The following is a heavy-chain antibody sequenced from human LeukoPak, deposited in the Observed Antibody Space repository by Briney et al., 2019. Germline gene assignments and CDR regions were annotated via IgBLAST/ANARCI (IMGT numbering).Heavy chain of an antibody. CDR2: IKQDGSEK. J-gene: IGHJ4*02. CDR3: ARDAYDTAMVFFDY. V-gene: IGHV3-7*01. Sequence: GGSLRLSCAASGFTFSSYWMSWVRQAPGKGLEWVAIIKQDGSEKYYVDSVKGRFTISRDNAKNSLYLQMNSLRAEDTAVYYCARDAYDTAMVFFDYWGQGTLVTVSS. D-gene: IGHD5-18*01. CDR1: GFTFSSYW.